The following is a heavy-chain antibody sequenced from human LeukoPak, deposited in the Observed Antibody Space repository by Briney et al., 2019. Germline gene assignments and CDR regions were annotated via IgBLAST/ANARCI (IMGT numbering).Heavy chain of an antibody. J-gene: IGHJ4*02. Sequence: GGSLRLSCAASGFTFSSFSMNWVRQAPGKGLEWVSTVSTSGASTYYADSVKGRFTISRDNSKNTLYLQMNSLRAEDTAVYYCAKVDPKFYFDYWGQGTLVTVSS. CDR3: AKVDPKFYFDY. CDR2: VSTSGAST. V-gene: IGHV3-23*01. D-gene: IGHD3/OR15-3a*01. CDR1: GFTFSSFS.